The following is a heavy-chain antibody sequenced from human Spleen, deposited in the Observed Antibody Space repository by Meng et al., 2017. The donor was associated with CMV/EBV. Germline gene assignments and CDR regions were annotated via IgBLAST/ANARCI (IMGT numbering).Heavy chain of an antibody. CDR3: ARSGTYYSSLDY. CDR2: ISYDGNNE. D-gene: IGHD1-26*01. CDR1: GFTFSSYA. V-gene: IGHV3-30*04. J-gene: IGHJ4*02. Sequence: GGSLRLSCAASGFTFSSYAMHWVRQAPGKGLEWVAVISYDGNNENYADSVKGRFTISRDNSKNTLYLQLNSLRGEDTAVYYCARSGTYYSSLDYWGQGALVTVSS.